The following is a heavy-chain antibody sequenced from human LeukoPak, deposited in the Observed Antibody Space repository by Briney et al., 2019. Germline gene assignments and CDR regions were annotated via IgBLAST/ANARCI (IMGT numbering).Heavy chain of an antibody. V-gene: IGHV3-9*01. Sequence: GGSLRLSCAASGFTFDDYAMPWVRQAPGKGLEWVSGISWNSGSIGYADSVKGRFTISRDNAKNSLYLQMNSLRAEDTAVYYCARGVVGATPGYFDYWGQGTLVTVSS. CDR3: ARGVVGATPGYFDY. CDR2: ISWNSGSI. D-gene: IGHD1-26*01. CDR1: GFTFDDYA. J-gene: IGHJ4*02.